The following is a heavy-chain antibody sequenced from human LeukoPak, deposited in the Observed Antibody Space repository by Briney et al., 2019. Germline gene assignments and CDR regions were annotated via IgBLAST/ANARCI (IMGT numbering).Heavy chain of an antibody. V-gene: IGHV4-59*01. CDR3: ARGDYSGGWSYVSFDY. J-gene: IGHJ4*02. CDR1: GGSISGYY. D-gene: IGHD6-19*01. CDR2: ISRSGGT. Sequence: SETLSLTCTVSGGSISGYYCHWIRQPPGKGLEWIGYISRSGGTNYNPSLKSRVTISRDTSKNQFSLNLTSVTAADTAVYFCARGDYSGGWSYVSFDYWGQGTLVTVSS.